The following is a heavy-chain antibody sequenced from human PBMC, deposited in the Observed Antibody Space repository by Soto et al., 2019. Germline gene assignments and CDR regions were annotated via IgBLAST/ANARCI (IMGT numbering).Heavy chain of an antibody. D-gene: IGHD3-3*01. V-gene: IGHV1-69*06. CDR3: ASLLRVVINAAPFDY. Sequence: QVQLVQSGAEVKKPGSSVKVSCKASGGTFSSYAISWVRQAPGQGLEWMGGIIPIFGTAKYAQKFQGRVTITADKSASTAYMELSRLRCEDTAVYYCASLLRVVINAAPFDYLGQETLLTVSS. J-gene: IGHJ4*02. CDR2: IIPIFGTA. CDR1: GGTFSSYA.